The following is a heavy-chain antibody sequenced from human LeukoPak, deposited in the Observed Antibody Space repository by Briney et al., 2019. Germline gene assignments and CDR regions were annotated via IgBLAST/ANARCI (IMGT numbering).Heavy chain of an antibody. CDR2: ISAYNGNT. J-gene: IGHJ4*02. CDR3: ARDTPLEYYYDSSGYYRKFDY. CDR1: GYTFTSYG. D-gene: IGHD3-22*01. Sequence: ASAKVSCKASGYTFTSYGISWVRQAPGQGLEWMGWISAYNGNTNYAQKLQGRVTMTTDTSTSTAYMELRSLRSDDTAVHYCARDTPLEYYYDSSGYYRKFDYWGQGTLVTVSS. V-gene: IGHV1-18*01.